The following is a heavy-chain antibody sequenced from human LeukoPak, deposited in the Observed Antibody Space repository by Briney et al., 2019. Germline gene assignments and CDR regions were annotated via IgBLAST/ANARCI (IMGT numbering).Heavy chain of an antibody. J-gene: IGHJ4*02. CDR1: GFTFSSYA. CDR3: ARPDYADY. V-gene: IGHV3-30-3*01. Sequence: GRSLRLSCAASGFTFSSYAMHWVRQAPGKGLEWVAVISYDGSNKYYADSVKGRFTISRGNSKNTLYLQMNSLRAEDTAVYYCARPDYADYWGQGTLVTVSS. CDR2: ISYDGSNK.